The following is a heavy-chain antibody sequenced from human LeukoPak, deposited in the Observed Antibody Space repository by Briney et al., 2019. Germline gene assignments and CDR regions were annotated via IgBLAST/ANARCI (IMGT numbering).Heavy chain of an antibody. V-gene: IGHV3-23*01. CDR2: ISGSGGST. CDR3: AKNTDQLPSYYFDY. Sequence: QPGGSLRLSCAASGFTFFNYAMSWVRQAPGKGLEWVSAISGSGGSTYYADSVKGRFTISRDNSKNTLYLQMNSLRAEDTAVYYCAKNTDQLPSYYFDYWGQGTLVTVSS. J-gene: IGHJ4*02. D-gene: IGHD2-2*01. CDR1: GFTFFNYA.